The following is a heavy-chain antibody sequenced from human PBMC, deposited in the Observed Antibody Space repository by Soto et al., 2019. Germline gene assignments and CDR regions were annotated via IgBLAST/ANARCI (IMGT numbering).Heavy chain of an antibody. D-gene: IGHD6-6*01. J-gene: IGHJ4*02. CDR2: IYWDDDK. Sequence: SGPTLVNPTQTLTLTCTFSGFSLSTSGVGVGWIRQPPGKALEWLALIYWDDDKRYSPSLKSRLTITKDTSKNQVVLTMTNMDPVDTATYYCAHIVGPHTEYSSSSFDYWGQGTLVTVSS. CDR3: AHIVGPHTEYSSSSFDY. V-gene: IGHV2-5*02. CDR1: GFSLSTSGVG.